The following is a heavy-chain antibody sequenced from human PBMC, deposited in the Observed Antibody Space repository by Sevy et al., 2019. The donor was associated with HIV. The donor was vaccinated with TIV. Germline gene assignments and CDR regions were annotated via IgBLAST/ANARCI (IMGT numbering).Heavy chain of an antibody. J-gene: IGHJ4*02. Sequence: GGSLRLSCAASEFTFSDSYMSWIRQAPGKGLEWVSYISSSGNIIYYADSVKGRFTISRDNAKNSLYLQMNSLRAEDTAVYYCAKKVGAAYFDNWGQGTLVTVSS. V-gene: IGHV3-11*01. D-gene: IGHD1-26*01. CDR3: AKKVGAAYFDN. CDR2: ISSSGNII. CDR1: EFTFSDSY.